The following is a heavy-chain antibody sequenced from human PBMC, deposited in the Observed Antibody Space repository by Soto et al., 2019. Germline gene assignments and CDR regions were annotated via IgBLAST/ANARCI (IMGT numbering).Heavy chain of an antibody. D-gene: IGHD1-26*01. Sequence: QVRLQESGPGLVKPSETLSISCLVSGYSVGNGPYYWSWIRQSPGEGLEWIAIIYYSGSTNVNPSPESRFNISIYMSKNPFFLELRSVTAADAAVYFCARVGSSCHSGGCYYYYGLGVWGQGTTVAISS. CDR3: ARVGSSCHSGGCYYYYGLGV. CDR1: GYSVGNGPYY. V-gene: IGHV4-61*01. J-gene: IGHJ6*02. CDR2: IYYSGST.